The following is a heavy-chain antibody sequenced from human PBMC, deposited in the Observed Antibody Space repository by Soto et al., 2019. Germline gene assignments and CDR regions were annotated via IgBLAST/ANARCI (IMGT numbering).Heavy chain of an antibody. Sequence: GGSLRLSCAASGFTFSSYWMSWVRQAPGKGLEWVANIKQDGSEKYYVDSVKGRFTISRDNAKNSLYLQMNSLRAEDTAVYYCARDRSLIAVVRGGGMDVWGQGTTVTVSS. CDR3: ARDRSLIAVVRGGGMDV. CDR2: IKQDGSEK. CDR1: GFTFSSYW. D-gene: IGHD3-22*01. J-gene: IGHJ6*02. V-gene: IGHV3-7*05.